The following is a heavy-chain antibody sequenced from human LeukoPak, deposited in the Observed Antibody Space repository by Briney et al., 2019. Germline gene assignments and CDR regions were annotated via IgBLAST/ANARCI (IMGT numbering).Heavy chain of an antibody. V-gene: IGHV3-9*03. CDR2: ISWNSGSI. D-gene: IGHD5-18*01. Sequence: GGSLRLSCAASGFTFSSYWMHWVRQAPGKGLVWVSGISWNSGSIGYADSVKGRFTISRDNAKNSLYLQMNSLRAEDMALYYCAKAGRRGYSYGTALDYWGQGTLVTVSS. CDR1: GFTFSSYW. CDR3: AKAGRRGYSYGTALDY. J-gene: IGHJ4*02.